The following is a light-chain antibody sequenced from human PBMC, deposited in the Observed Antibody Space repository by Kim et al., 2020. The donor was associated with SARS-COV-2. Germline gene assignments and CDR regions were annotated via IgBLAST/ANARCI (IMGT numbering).Light chain of an antibody. J-gene: IGKJ1*01. CDR1: QSRVNSEGNTY. V-gene: IGKV2-24*01. CDR3: MKATQFPRT. CDR2: KIS. Sequence: PASISWRSSQSRVNSEGNTYLSWIRRRQGQPPRLLIYKISNRCSGVPERFRGRGAGKDFTLKISRVEAEDVGVYYCMKATQFPRTFGQGTKVDIK.